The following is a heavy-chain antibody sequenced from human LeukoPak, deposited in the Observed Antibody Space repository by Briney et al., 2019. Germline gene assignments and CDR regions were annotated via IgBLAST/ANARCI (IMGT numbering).Heavy chain of an antibody. CDR3: AKDSEWELLSTGLDNWFDP. CDR1: ASTSDIYS. Sequence: SLTLSCPAYASTSDIYSMHWVRPPAGKGLGWVSASSWLSGSIGYADSVKGRFTISRDNAKNSLYLQMNSLRAEDTALYYCAKDSEWELLSTGLDNWFDPWGQGTLVTVSS. D-gene: IGHD1-26*01. CDR2: SSWLSGSI. J-gene: IGHJ5*02. V-gene: IGHV3-9*02.